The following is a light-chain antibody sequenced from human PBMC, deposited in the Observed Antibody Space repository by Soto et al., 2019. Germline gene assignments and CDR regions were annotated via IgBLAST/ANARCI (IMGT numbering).Light chain of an antibody. CDR2: AAS. Sequence: DIQMTQSPSSLSASVGDRVTMTCRASQGIGNDLGWYQQKPEKAPKRLIYAASSLQSGVPSRFSGSGSGTEFTLTISSLQPEDFATYYCLQHNSYPLTFGGGTKVEIK. CDR1: QGIGND. V-gene: IGKV1-17*01. J-gene: IGKJ4*01. CDR3: LQHNSYPLT.